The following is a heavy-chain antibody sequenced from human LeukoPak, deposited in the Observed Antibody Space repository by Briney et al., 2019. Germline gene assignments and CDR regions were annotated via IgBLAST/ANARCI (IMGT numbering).Heavy chain of an antibody. CDR3: AKDTTAAAGPRIDY. CDR2: ISWNSGSI. J-gene: IGHJ4*02. V-gene: IGHV3-9*01. Sequence: GGSLRLSCAASGFTFDDYAMHWVRQAPGKGLEWVSGISWNSGSIGYADSVKGRFTISRDNAKNSLYLQMNSLRAEDTALYYCAKDTTAAAGPRIDYWGQGTLVTVSS. CDR1: GFTFDDYA. D-gene: IGHD6-13*01.